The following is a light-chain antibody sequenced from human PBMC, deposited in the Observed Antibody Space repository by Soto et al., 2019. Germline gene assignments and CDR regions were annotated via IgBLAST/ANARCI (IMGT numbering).Light chain of an antibody. Sequence: DLQMAQSPSTLSESPGDRATLTCRASQSISTYLTWYQQKPGKGPNLLISAGSTLQAGVPSRFRGSGYGTEFTLTISSLQPEDVATYYCQQNYNTPLTFGQGTKVDIK. CDR3: QQNYNTPLT. CDR2: AGS. V-gene: IGKV1-39*01. CDR1: QSISTY. J-gene: IGKJ1*01.